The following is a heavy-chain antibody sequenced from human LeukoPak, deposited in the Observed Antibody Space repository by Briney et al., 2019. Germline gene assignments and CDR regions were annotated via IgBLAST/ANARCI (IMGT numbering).Heavy chain of an antibody. CDR1: GYTFTGYY. J-gene: IGHJ5*02. D-gene: IGHD2-2*01. CDR3: ARDLRYVVVGNWFDP. V-gene: IGHV1-2*02. Sequence: GASVKVSCKASGYTFTGYYMHWVRQAPGQGLEWMGWINPNSGGTNYAQKFQGRVTMTRDTSISTAYMELSRLRSDDTAVYYCARDLRYVVVGNWFDPWGQGTLVTVSS. CDR2: INPNSGGT.